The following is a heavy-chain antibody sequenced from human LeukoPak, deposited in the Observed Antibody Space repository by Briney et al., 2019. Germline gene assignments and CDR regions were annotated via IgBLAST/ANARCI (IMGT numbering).Heavy chain of an antibody. CDR3: ARDQEEGSGRSIYDY. CDR1: GYTYSKHG. Sequence: GSVKVSCKASGYTYSKHGLSWVRQAPGQGLEWMGWISGYNGNTNYAQKFQGRVTMTTDTPTSTAYMKLRSLTSDDTAVYYCARDQEEGSGRSIYDYWGQGTLVTVSS. D-gene: IGHD6-19*01. J-gene: IGHJ4*02. V-gene: IGHV1-18*01. CDR2: ISGYNGNT.